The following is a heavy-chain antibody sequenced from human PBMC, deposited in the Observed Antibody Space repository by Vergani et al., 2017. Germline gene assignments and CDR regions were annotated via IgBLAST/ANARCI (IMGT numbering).Heavy chain of an antibody. CDR1: GGSFSGYY. D-gene: IGHD6-19*01. CDR3: ASNGGSGWYKRFDY. J-gene: IGHJ4*02. CDR2: INHSGST. V-gene: IGHV4-34*01. Sequence: QVQLQQWGAGLLKPSETLSLTCAVYGGSFSGYYWSWIRQPPGKGLEWIGEINHSGSTNYNPSLKSRFTISVDTSKNQFSLKLSSVTAADTAVYYCASNGGSGWYKRFDYWGQGTLVTVSS.